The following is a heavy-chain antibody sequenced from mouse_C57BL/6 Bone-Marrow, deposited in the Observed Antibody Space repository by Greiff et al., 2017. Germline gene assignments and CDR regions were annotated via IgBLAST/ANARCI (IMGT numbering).Heavy chain of an antibody. Sequence: QVQLQQSGAELVKPGASVKMSCKASGYTFTSYWITWVKQRPGQGLEWIGDIYPGSGSTNYNEMFSSKATLTVDKSTRTAYMQLSSLTSEDCAVXSCARRLLYAMDYWGQGTSVTVSS. CDR1: GYTFTSYW. D-gene: IGHD6-1*01. V-gene: IGHV1-55*01. J-gene: IGHJ4*01. CDR3: ARRLLYAMDY. CDR2: IYPGSGST.